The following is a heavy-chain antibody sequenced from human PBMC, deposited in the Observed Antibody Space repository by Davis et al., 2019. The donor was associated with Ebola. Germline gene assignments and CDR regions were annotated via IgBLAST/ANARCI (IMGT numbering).Heavy chain of an antibody. CDR3: ARQARVDV. CDR2: IKRGDGSDI. CDR1: GFTFNSYW. J-gene: IGHJ6*02. V-gene: IGHV3-7*01. Sequence: PGGSLRLSCAASGFTFNSYWMSWVRQAPGKGPEWVASIKRGDGSDIYYADSVKGRFSISRDNAKNSLYLKMNSLRVEDTAVYYCARQARVDVWGQGTTVTVSS.